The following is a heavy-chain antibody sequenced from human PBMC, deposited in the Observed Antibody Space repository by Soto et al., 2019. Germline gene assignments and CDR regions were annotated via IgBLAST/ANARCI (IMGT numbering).Heavy chain of an antibody. Sequence: GGSLRLSCAASGFTFSSYGMHWVRQAPGKGLEWVAVIWYDGSNKYYADSVKGRFTISRDNSKNTLYLQMNSLRAEDTAVYYCARGGPAAMAPSGTEFDYWGQGTLVTVSS. J-gene: IGHJ4*02. CDR2: IWYDGSNK. D-gene: IGHD2-2*01. CDR1: GFTFSSYG. V-gene: IGHV3-33*01. CDR3: ARGGPAAMAPSGTEFDY.